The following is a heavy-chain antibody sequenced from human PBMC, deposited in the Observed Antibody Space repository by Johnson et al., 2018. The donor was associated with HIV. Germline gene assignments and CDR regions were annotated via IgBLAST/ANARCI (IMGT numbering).Heavy chain of an antibody. Sequence: QMLLVESGGGLVQPGRSLRLSCVASGYSFRNSAMHWVRQAPGKGLEWVATIWSDGTNKYYGDSVKGRFTVSRDSSKNTLYLQMNSLRAEDTAVYYCAKASLRGYSYVSYAFDIWGQGTMVTVSS. J-gene: IGHJ3*02. V-gene: IGHV3-33*06. CDR3: AKASLRGYSYVSYAFDI. CDR1: GYSFRNSA. CDR2: IWSDGTNK. D-gene: IGHD5-18*01.